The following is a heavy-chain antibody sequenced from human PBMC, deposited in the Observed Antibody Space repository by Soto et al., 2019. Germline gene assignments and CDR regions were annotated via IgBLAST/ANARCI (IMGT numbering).Heavy chain of an antibody. J-gene: IGHJ3*02. Sequence: EVQLVESGGGLVQPGGSLRLSCAASGFTVSSNYMSWVSQAPGKGLEWVSVIYSGGSTYYADSVKGRFTISRDNSKNTLYLQMNSLRAEDTAVYYCARGRDYYGSGSYYNNPHWALDIWGQGTMVPVSS. D-gene: IGHD3-10*01. CDR1: GFTVSSNY. CDR2: IYSGGST. CDR3: ARGRDYYGSGSYYNNPHWALDI. V-gene: IGHV3-66*01.